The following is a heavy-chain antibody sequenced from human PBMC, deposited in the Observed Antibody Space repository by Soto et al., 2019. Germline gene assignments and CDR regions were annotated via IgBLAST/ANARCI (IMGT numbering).Heavy chain of an antibody. CDR3: TTGGCFGEVPDY. CDR1: GFTFRKGL. J-gene: IGHJ4*02. Sequence: EVHLVESGGGSVKPVWSLSLSCAASGFTFRKGLRSRVRQAPCQGLEWVGRTKSKTDGGKTDYAAPVKGSFTISRDDSNNALDLQMNSLKTEVTAVYFCTTGGCFGEVPDYGGQGTLVTVFS. D-gene: IGHD3-10*01. V-gene: IGHV3-15*01. CDR2: TKSKTDGGKT.